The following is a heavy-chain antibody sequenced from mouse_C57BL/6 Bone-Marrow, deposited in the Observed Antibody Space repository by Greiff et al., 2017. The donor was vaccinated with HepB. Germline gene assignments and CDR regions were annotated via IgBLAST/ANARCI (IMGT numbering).Heavy chain of an antibody. Sequence: QVHVKQSGAELAKPGASVKLSCKASGYTFTSYWMHWVKQRPGQGLEWIGYINPSSGYTKYNQKFKDKATLTADKSSSTAYMQLSSLTYEDSAVYYGTVYYYGSRESCFAYWAKGLWSLSLQ. CDR3: TVYYYGSRESCFAY. D-gene: IGHD1-1*01. CDR2: INPSSGYT. CDR1: GYTFTSYW. V-gene: IGHV1-7*01. J-gene: IGHJ3*01.